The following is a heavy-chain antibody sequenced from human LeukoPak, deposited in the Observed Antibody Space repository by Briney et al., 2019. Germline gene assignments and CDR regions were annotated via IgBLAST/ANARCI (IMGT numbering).Heavy chain of an antibody. J-gene: IGHJ4*02. CDR1: GFTFSSYT. CDR2: ITTGDGNT. Sequence: GGSLRLSCTASGFTFSSYTMTWVRQAPGKGLKWVSTITTGDGNTYYADSVKGRFTVSRDNAKNSLYLQMNSLRAEDTAVYYCAREDCSSTSCSLDYWGQGTLVTVSS. CDR3: AREDCSSTSCSLDY. D-gene: IGHD2-2*01. V-gene: IGHV3-21*01.